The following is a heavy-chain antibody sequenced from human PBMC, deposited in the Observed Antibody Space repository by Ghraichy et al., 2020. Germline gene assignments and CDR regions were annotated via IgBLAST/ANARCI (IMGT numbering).Heavy chain of an antibody. D-gene: IGHD2-15*01. V-gene: IGHV1-18*01. CDR3: ARVRCSGGSCYWNWFDP. CDR2: ISAYNGNT. J-gene: IGHJ5*02. Sequence: ASVKVSCKASGYIFISYGISWVRQAPGQGLEWMGWISAYNGNTNYAQKFQGRVSMTTDTSTTTAYMELRSLRSDDTAVYYCARVRCSGGSCYWNWFDPWGQGTLVTVSS. CDR1: GYIFISYG.